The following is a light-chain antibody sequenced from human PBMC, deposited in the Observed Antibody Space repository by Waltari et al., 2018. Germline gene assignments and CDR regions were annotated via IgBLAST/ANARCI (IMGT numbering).Light chain of an antibody. CDR1: DSDVGAYNF. Sequence: QSALTQPASVPGSPGQSITISCTGTDSDVGAYNFVSWYRQHPGKAPHLIIYEFSERPPGISDRFSGSKSDNTASLTISGLQADDEAVYYCSSYTTSNAPGVFGTGTKVTVL. V-gene: IGLV2-14*01. J-gene: IGLJ1*01. CDR2: EFS. CDR3: SSYTTSNAPGV.